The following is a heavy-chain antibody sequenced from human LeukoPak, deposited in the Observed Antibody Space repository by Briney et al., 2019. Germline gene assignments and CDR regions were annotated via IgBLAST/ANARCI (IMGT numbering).Heavy chain of an antibody. CDR3: ARPRPCSGGSCYWFDP. CDR1: GGSISSSSYY. J-gene: IGHJ5*02. Sequence: SETLSLTCTVSGGSISSSSYYWGWIRQPPGKGLEWIGSIYYSGSTYYNPSLKSRVTISVDTSKNQFSLKLSSVTAADTAVYYCARPRPCSGGSCYWFDPWGQGTLVTVSS. V-gene: IGHV4-39*01. D-gene: IGHD2-15*01. CDR2: IYYSGST.